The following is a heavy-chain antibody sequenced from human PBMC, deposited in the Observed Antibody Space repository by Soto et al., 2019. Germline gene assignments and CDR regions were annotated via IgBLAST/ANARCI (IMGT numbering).Heavy chain of an antibody. CDR3: ARVGGDSSSSGFLDY. D-gene: IGHD6-6*01. CDR2: MNPESGNT. Sequence: GASVKVSCKASGYTFSSFDINWVRQAAGQGLEWMGWMNPESGNTGYAQKFQGRVTMTRNTSTSTAYMELSSLSSEDTAVYYCARVGGDSSSSGFLDYWGQGTLVTVSS. CDR1: GYTFSSFD. V-gene: IGHV1-8*01. J-gene: IGHJ4*02.